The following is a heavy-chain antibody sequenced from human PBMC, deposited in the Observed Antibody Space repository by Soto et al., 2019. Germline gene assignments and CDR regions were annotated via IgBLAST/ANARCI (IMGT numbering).Heavy chain of an antibody. CDR1: GGSICSSSW. D-gene: IGHD1-7*01. CDR2: IFESGAT. J-gene: IGHJ4*02. V-gene: IGHV4-4*02. Sequence: SETLSLTCAVSGGSICSSSWWTWGRQSPGKGLEWIGEIFESGATNYNPSLKSRLTMSVDKSKTQFSLNLSSLTAADPAVYFCTTSHAGELNNWGQGTLDTVSA. CDR3: TTSHAGELNN.